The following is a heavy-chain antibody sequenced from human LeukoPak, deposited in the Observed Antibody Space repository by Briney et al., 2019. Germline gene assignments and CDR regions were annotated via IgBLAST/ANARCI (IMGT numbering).Heavy chain of an antibody. CDR2: IKQDGSEI. CDR1: GFIFSSYW. J-gene: IGHJ6*02. V-gene: IGHV3-7*01. Sequence: GGSLRLSCAASGFIFSSYWMSWVRQAPGKGLEWVANIKQDGSEIYYVDSVKGRFTISRDNAKNSLYLQMNSLRAEDTAVYYCARDGLLWFGMDVWGQGTTVTVSS. CDR3: ARDGLLWFGMDV. D-gene: IGHD3-10*01.